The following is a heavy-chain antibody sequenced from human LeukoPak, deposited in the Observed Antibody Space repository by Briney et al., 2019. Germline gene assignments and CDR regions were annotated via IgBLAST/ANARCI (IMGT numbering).Heavy chain of an antibody. CDR3: ARVGGSNWYGWLDP. CDR2: IYYSGST. CDR1: GGSISSSSYY. J-gene: IGHJ5*02. Sequence: SETLSLTCTVSGGSISSSSYYWGWIRQPPGEGLQWIGYIYYSGSTNYNPLFKSRVTLSVDTSKKQFSLKLSSVTPADTALYYCARVGGSNWYGWLDPWGQGTLVTVSS. D-gene: IGHD6-13*01. V-gene: IGHV4-61*05.